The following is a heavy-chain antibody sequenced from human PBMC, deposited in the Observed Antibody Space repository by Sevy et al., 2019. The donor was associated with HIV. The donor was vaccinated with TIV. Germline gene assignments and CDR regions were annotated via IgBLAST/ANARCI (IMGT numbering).Heavy chain of an antibody. CDR2: LYYEGSA. V-gene: IGHV4-39*01. D-gene: IGHD7-27*01. J-gene: IGHJ5*02. CDR3: ARLRFVEGLTGMREFDP. CDR1: GGSVRSSSYY. Sequence: SETLSLTCTVSGGSVRSSSYYWGWIRQPPGKGLEWIGCLYYEGSAYYNPSLKSRVTIFVDTSKNQFSLKVRFATAADTAVYYCARLRFVEGLTGMREFDPWGQGTQVTVSS.